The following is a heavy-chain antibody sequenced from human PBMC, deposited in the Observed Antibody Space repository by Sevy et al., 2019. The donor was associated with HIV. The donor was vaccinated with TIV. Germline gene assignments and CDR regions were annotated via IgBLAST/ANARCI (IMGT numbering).Heavy chain of an antibody. Sequence: GGSLRLSCAASGFTFSSYAMSWVRQAPGKGLEWVSGISESGGSTFYAYSVKGRFTISRDNSKNTFYLQMSSLRVEDTAVYYCARGITILGAYWGQGTLVTVSS. CDR3: ARGITILGAY. CDR1: GFTFSSYA. V-gene: IGHV3-23*01. D-gene: IGHD3-16*01. J-gene: IGHJ4*02. CDR2: ISESGGST.